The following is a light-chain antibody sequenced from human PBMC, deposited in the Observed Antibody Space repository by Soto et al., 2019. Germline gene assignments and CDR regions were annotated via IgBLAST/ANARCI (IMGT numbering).Light chain of an antibody. Sequence: QTVVTQPPSVSAAPGQKVTISCSGSSSNIGNNYLSWYQQLPGTAPKLLIYENNKRPSGIPDRFSGSKSGTSATLGITGLQTGDEADYYCGTWDSSLSAVVFGGGTKLTVL. CDR1: SSNIGNNY. J-gene: IGLJ2*01. CDR2: ENN. CDR3: GTWDSSLSAVV. V-gene: IGLV1-51*02.